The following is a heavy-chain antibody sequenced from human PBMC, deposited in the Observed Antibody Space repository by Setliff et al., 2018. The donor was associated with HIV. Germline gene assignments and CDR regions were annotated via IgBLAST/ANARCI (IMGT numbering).Heavy chain of an antibody. J-gene: IGHJ4*02. V-gene: IGHV3-21*01. CDR3: ARDVSWRVRTYIDY. CDR2: ISSSGYI. Sequence: GGSLRLSCAASGFTFRSYEMNWVRQAPGKGLEWVSSISSSGYIYYADSLKDRFTISRDNAKNSLYLQMNSLTAEDTAVYYCARDVSWRVRTYIDYWGQGALVTVSS. CDR1: GFTFRSYE. D-gene: IGHD3-3*01.